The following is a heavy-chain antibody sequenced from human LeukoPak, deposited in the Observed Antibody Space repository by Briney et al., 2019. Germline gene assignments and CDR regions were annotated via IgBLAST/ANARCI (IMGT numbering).Heavy chain of an antibody. Sequence: GASVKVSCKASGYTLTELSMHWVRQAPGKGLEWMGGFDPEDGETIYAQKFQGRVTMTEDTSTDTAYMELSSLRSEDTAVYYCATATWILEPFDYWGQGTLVTVSS. CDR3: ATATWILEPFDY. J-gene: IGHJ4*02. CDR2: FDPEDGET. CDR1: GYTLTELS. V-gene: IGHV1-24*01. D-gene: IGHD1-1*01.